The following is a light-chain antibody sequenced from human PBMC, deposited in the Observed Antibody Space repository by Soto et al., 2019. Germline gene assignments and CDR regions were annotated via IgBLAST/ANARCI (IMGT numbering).Light chain of an antibody. CDR1: SSNIGNNY. CDR3: GKWDSSLSAGV. Sequence: QSVLTQPPSVSAAPGQRVTISCSGSSSNIGNNYVSWYQHLPGTAPKLLIYENNKRPSGIPDRFSGSKSGTSATLGITGLQTGDEADYYCGKWDSSLSAGVLGSGTKVTVL. J-gene: IGLJ1*01. V-gene: IGLV1-51*02. CDR2: ENN.